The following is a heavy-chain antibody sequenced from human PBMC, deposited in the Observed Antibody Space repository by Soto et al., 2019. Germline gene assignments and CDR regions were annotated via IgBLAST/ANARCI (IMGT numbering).Heavy chain of an antibody. Sequence: EVQLVESGGGLVQPGGSLRLSCAASGFTFSSYSMNWVRQAPGKGLEWVSYISSSSSTIYYADSVKGRFTISRDNAKNSLYLQMNSLRDEDTAVYYCARVLWVDTDQTDAFDIWGQGTMVTVSS. J-gene: IGHJ3*02. CDR1: GFTFSSYS. CDR3: ARVLWVDTDQTDAFDI. D-gene: IGHD5-18*01. V-gene: IGHV3-48*02. CDR2: ISSSSSTI.